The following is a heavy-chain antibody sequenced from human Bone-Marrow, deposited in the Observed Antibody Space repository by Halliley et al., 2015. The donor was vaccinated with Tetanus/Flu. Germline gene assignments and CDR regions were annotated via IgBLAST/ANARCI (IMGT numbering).Heavy chain of an antibody. J-gene: IGHJ4*02. V-gene: IGHV3-7*04. CDR3: ARWRWQQSEFVY. CDR2: TKQDGREE. D-gene: IGHD2-15*01. Sequence: LGWGANTKQDGREEYSVDSVRGRFTVSRDNAKNSLYLQMNNLRAEDTAMYYCARWRWQQSEFVYWGQGTLVTVSS.